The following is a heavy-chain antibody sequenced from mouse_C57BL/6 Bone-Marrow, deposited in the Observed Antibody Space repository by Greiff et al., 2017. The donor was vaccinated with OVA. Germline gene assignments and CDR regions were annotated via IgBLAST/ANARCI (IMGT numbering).Heavy chain of an antibody. V-gene: IGHV1-42*01. CDR2: INPSTGGT. D-gene: IGHD4-1*01. CDR3: ARLGRRAWFAY. J-gene: IGHJ3*01. Sequence: EVKVVESGPELVKPGASVKISCKASGYSFTGYYMNWVKQSPEKSLEWIGEINPSTGGTTYNQKFKAKATLTVDKSSSTAYMQLKSLTSEDSAVYYCARLGRRAWFAYWGQGTLVTVSA. CDR1: GYSFTGYY.